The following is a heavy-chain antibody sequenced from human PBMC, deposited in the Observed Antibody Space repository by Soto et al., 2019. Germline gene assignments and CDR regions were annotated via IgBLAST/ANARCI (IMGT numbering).Heavy chain of an antibody. J-gene: IGHJ4*02. V-gene: IGHV4-34*01. CDR3: ARGRISSLLWRSGGYDRPLLFHY. D-gene: IGHD5-12*01. CDR1: GGSFSGYY. Sequence: QVQLQQWGAGLLKPSETLSLTCAVNGGSFSGYYWGWFRQPPGKGPEWIGEIDHSGGSNYNPSLKCSVTMSGDPSKSHFSLKLTSMTAADTAVYYCARGRISSLLWRSGGYDRPLLFHYWAQGALVTVSA. CDR2: IDHSGGS.